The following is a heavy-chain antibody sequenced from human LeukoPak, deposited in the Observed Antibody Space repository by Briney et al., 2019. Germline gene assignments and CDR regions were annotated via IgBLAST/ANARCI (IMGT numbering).Heavy chain of an antibody. CDR3: ARDRDYYDSSGGLDP. V-gene: IGHV4-59*12. J-gene: IGHJ5*02. CDR2: IYYSGST. D-gene: IGHD3-22*01. Sequence: SETLSLTCTVSGGSISSYYWSWIRQPPGKGLEWSGYIYYSGSTNYNPSLKSRVTISVDKSKHQFSLKLSSVTAADTAVYYCARDRDYYDSSGGLDPWGQGTLVTVSS. CDR1: GGSISSYY.